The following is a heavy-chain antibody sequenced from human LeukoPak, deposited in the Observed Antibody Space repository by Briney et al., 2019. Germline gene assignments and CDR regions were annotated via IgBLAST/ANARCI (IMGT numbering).Heavy chain of an antibody. Sequence: SETLSLTCAVYGGSFSGYYWSWIRQPPGKGLEWIGEINHSGSTNYNPSLKSRVTISVDTSKNQFSLKLSSVTAADTAVYYCARGRTGYYAPVPYFDYWGQGTLVTVSS. D-gene: IGHD3/OR15-3a*01. CDR1: GGSFSGYY. J-gene: IGHJ4*02. CDR3: ARGRTGYYAPVPYFDY. CDR2: INHSGST. V-gene: IGHV4-34*01.